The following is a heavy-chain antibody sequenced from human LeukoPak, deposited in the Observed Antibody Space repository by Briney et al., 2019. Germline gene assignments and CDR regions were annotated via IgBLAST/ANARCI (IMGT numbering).Heavy chain of an antibody. CDR2: INPSGGST. Sequence: ASVKVSCKASGYTFTSYYMHWVRQAPGQGLEWMGIINPSGGSTSYAQKFQGRVTMTRDMSTSTVYMELSSLRSEDTAVYYCARDEGSTGGFDYWGQGTLVTVSS. V-gene: IGHV1-46*01. D-gene: IGHD6-13*01. CDR1: GYTFTSYY. J-gene: IGHJ4*02. CDR3: ARDEGSTGGFDY.